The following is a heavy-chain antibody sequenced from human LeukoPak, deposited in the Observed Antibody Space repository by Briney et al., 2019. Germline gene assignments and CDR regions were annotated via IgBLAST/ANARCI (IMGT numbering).Heavy chain of an antibody. V-gene: IGHV3-23*01. Sequence: PGGSLRLFCAASGFTVSSNYMSWVRQAPGKGLEWVSAITGSGAYTNYADSVKGRFTISRDNSKNTIYLQMNSLRAEDTAIYYCAKRSSTSSGYFDFWGRGTLVTVSS. J-gene: IGHJ4*02. CDR3: AKRSSTSSGYFDF. CDR2: ITGSGAYT. D-gene: IGHD3-22*01. CDR1: GFTVSSNY.